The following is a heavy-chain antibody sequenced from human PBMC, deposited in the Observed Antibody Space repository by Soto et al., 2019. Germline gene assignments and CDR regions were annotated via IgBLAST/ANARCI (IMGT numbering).Heavy chain of an antibody. Sequence: QVQLQESGPGLVKPSETLSLTCTVSSGSISSDYWSWIRQPPGKGLEWIGYIYYRGSANYNPSLKSRVTISLDTSKNQFSLKLSSVTAADTAVYYCAREALRRGYSYGTFDYWGQGTLVTVSS. J-gene: IGHJ4*02. CDR3: AREALRRGYSYGTFDY. CDR1: SGSISSDY. CDR2: IYYRGSA. D-gene: IGHD5-18*01. V-gene: IGHV4-59*01.